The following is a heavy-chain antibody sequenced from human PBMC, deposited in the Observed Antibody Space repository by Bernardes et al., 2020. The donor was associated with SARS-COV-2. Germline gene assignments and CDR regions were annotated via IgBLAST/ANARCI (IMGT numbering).Heavy chain of an antibody. J-gene: IGHJ4*02. CDR3: ARHLARSTSCYDY. V-gene: IGHV4-59*08. D-gene: IGHD2-2*01. Sequence: SETLSLTCTVSGGSISSYYWSWIRQPPGKGLEWISYIYYSGSTNYNPSLKSRVTISVDTSKNQFSLRLSSVTAADTAVYYCARHLARSTSCYDYWGQGTLVTVSA. CDR2: IYYSGST. CDR1: GGSISSYY.